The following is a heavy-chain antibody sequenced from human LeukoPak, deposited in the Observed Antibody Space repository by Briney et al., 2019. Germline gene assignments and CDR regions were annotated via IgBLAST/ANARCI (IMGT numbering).Heavy chain of an antibody. CDR1: GFIFGSYG. J-gene: IGHJ4*02. CDR2: IRYDASNK. CDR3: ARGPVSSSGFFGY. V-gene: IGHV3-33*01. D-gene: IGHD6-19*01. Sequence: GGSLRLSCAASGFIFGSYGMIWVRQAPGKGLEWVAVIRYDASNKYYADSVKGRFTISRDNAKNSLYLQMNSLRAEDTAVYYCARGPVSSSGFFGYWGQGTLVTVSS.